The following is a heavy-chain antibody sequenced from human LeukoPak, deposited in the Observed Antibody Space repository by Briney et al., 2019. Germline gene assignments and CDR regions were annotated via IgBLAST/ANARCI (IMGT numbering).Heavy chain of an antibody. D-gene: IGHD3-3*01. CDR1: GFTFSSYA. J-gene: IGHJ6*03. Sequence: GGSLRLSCAASGFTFSSYAMHWVRQAPGKGLEWVAVISYDGSNKYYADSVKGRFTISRDNSKNTLYLQMNSLRAADTAVYYCARGKRITIRYYYYMDVWGKGTTVTVSS. CDR2: ISYDGSNK. CDR3: ARGKRITIRYYYYMDV. V-gene: IGHV3-30*04.